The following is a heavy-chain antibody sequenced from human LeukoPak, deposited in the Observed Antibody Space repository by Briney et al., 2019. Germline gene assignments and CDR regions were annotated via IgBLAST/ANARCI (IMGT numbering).Heavy chain of an antibody. D-gene: IGHD3-3*01. V-gene: IGHV1-58*02. CDR1: GFTFTSSA. Sequence: ASVKDSCKASGFTFTSSAMQWVRQARGQRLEWIGWIVVGSGNTNYAQKFQERVTITRDMSTSTAYMELSSLRSEDTAVYYCAAAPITIFGVAPIDYWGQGTLVTVSS. CDR3: AAAPITIFGVAPIDY. CDR2: IVVGSGNT. J-gene: IGHJ4*02.